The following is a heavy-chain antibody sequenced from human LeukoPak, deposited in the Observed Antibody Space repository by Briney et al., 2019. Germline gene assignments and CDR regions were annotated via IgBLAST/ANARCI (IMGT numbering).Heavy chain of an antibody. V-gene: IGHV1-18*01. Sequence: ASVKLSCKASRDTFSRYGITWVRQAPGQGLEWRGWISGYNDKTNYAQKFQGRVTMTTDISTTTAYMELRSLRSDDTALYYCAIVSLVRGDIGFWFDPWGQGTLVTVSS. CDR3: AIVSLVRGDIGFWFDP. D-gene: IGHD3-10*01. J-gene: IGHJ5*02. CDR1: RDTFSRYG. CDR2: ISGYNDKT.